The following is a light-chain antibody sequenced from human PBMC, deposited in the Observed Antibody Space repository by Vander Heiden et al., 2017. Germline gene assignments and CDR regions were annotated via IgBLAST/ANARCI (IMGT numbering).Light chain of an antibody. CDR3: SAWDNSLNAWV. V-gene: IGLV1-44*01. CDR2: SNN. J-gene: IGLJ3*02. Sequence: QSVLPQPPSASGTPGQSVTISCSGSSSNIGSRTVNWYQHLPGTAPKLLIYSNNQRPSGVPDRFAASKSGTSASLAVSGLQSEDEADYYCSAWDNSLNAWVFGGGTKLTVL. CDR1: SSNIGSRT.